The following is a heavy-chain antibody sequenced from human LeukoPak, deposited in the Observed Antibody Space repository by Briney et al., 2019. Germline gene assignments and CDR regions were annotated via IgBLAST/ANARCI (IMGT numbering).Heavy chain of an antibody. J-gene: IGHJ3*02. CDR1: GFTFSSYS. D-gene: IGHD3-10*01. V-gene: IGHV3-21*01. CDR3: ARDSEITRLLWFGELLFHAFDI. Sequence: GGSLRLSCAASGFTFSSYSMNWVRQAPGKGLEWVSSISSSSSYIYYADSVKGRFTISRDNAKNSLYLQMNSLRAEDTAVYYCARDSEITRLLWFGELLFHAFDIWGQGTMVTVSS. CDR2: ISSSSSYI.